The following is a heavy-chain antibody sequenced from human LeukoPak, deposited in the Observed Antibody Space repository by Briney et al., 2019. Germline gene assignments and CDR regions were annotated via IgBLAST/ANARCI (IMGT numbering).Heavy chain of an antibody. J-gene: IGHJ4*02. D-gene: IGHD6-19*01. CDR1: GFTLTTYW. CDR2: ISGSGGST. Sequence: GGSLRLSCAASGFTLTTYWMHWVRQAPGKGLEWVSAISGSGGSTYYADSVKGRFTISRDNSKNTLYLQMNSLRAEDTAVYYCAKEGRSWLGFDYWGQGTLVTVSS. CDR3: AKEGRSWLGFDY. V-gene: IGHV3-23*01.